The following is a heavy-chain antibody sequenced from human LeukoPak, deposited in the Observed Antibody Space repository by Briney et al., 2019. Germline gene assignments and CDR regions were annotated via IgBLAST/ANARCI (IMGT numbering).Heavy chain of an antibody. V-gene: IGHV3-11*04. D-gene: IGHD3-22*01. CDR1: GFTFSDYY. CDR3: ARDRVDYYDSSGYYLHYFDY. Sequence: PGGSLRLSCAASGFTFSDYYMSWIRQAPGKGLEWVSYISSSGSTIYYADSVKGRFTISRDNVKNSLYLQMNSLRAEDTAVYYCARDRVDYYDSSGYYLHYFDYWGQGTLVTVSS. J-gene: IGHJ4*02. CDR2: ISSSGSTI.